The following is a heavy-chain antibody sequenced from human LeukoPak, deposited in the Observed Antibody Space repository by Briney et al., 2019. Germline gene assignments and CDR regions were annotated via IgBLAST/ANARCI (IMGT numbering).Heavy chain of an antibody. CDR1: GYSFTSYW. D-gene: IGHD3-10*01. J-gene: IGHJ4*02. CDR3: ARPEYYGSGSYYLDY. CDR2: IYPGDSDT. V-gene: IGHV5-51*01. Sequence: GESLKISCKGPGYSFTSYWIGWVRQMPGKGLEWMGIIYPGDSDTRYSPSFQGQVTISADKSISTAYLQWSSLKASDTAMYYCARPEYYGSGSYYLDYWGQGTLVTVSS.